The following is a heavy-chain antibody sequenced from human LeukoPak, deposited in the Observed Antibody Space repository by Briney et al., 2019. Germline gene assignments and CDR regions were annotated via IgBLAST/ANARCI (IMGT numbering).Heavy chain of an antibody. CDR3: AKATIAAAGLYYFDY. Sequence: ASVKVSCKASGYTFTSYDINWVRQASGQGLEWMGWMNPNSGNTASAQKFQGRVTMTRNTSISTAYMELTGLRAEDTALYYCAKATIAAAGLYYFDYWGQGTLVTVSS. D-gene: IGHD6-13*01. V-gene: IGHV1-8*01. J-gene: IGHJ4*02. CDR2: MNPNSGNT. CDR1: GYTFTSYD.